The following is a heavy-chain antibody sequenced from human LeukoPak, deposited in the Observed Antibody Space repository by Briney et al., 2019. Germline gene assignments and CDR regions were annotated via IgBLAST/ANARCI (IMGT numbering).Heavy chain of an antibody. V-gene: IGHV3-23*01. CDR2: ISGSGGST. D-gene: IGHD2-21*02. J-gene: IGHJ4*02. CDR1: GFTFSSYG. Sequence: PGGSLRLSCAASGFTFSSYGMSWVRQAPGKGLEWVSAISGSGGSTYYADSVKGRFTISRDNSKNTLYLQMNSLRAEDTAAYYCAKDLYCGGDCYPLWGQGTLVTVSS. CDR3: AKDLYCGGDCYPL.